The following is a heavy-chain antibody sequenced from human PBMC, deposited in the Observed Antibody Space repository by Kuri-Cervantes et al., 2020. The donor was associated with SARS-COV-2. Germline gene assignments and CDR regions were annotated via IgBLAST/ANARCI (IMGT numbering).Heavy chain of an antibody. CDR1: GFSLSTSGVG. Sequence: SGPTLVKPTQTLTLTCTFSGFSLSTSGVGVGWIRQPPGKALEWLALIYYDDDKRYGPSLKSRLTITKDTSKNQVVLTMTNMDLVDTATYYCARTYYYDSSGFHFDYWGQGTLVTVSS. D-gene: IGHD3-22*01. CDR2: IYYDDDK. J-gene: IGHJ4*02. CDR3: ARTYYYDSSGFHFDY. V-gene: IGHV2-5*05.